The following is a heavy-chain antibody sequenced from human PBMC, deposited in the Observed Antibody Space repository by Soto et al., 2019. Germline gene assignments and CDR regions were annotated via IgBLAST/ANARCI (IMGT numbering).Heavy chain of an antibody. J-gene: IGHJ4*02. CDR1: GYTFSNYA. D-gene: IGHD3-10*01. Sequence: GASVKVSCKGSGYTFSNYAIHWVRQAPGQRLEWMGWIIAGTGNTKYSHKFQGRVSMFADKSTGTAYMELRSLRSDDTAVYYCATSYGSGSSPFDYWGQGTLVTVSS. CDR3: ATSYGSGSSPFDY. CDR2: IIAGTGNT. V-gene: IGHV1-3*01.